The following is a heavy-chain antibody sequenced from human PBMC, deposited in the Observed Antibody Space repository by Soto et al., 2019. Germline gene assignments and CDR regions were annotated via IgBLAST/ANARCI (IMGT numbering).Heavy chain of an antibody. J-gene: IGHJ6*02. D-gene: IGHD1-7*01. Sequence: GFPRLSCAASGFTFSSYWMSWVRQAPGKGLELVANIKKDGSEKYYVDSVKGRFTISRDNAKNSLYLQMNSLRAEDTAVYYCARDQVWNFTLVYYYDXMDVLGQWTTVXVXS. CDR3: ARDQVWNFTLVYYYDXMDV. V-gene: IGHV3-7*01. CDR1: GFTFSSYW. CDR2: IKKDGSEK.